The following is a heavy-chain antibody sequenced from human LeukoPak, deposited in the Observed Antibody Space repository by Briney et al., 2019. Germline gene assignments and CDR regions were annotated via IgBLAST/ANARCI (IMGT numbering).Heavy chain of an antibody. CDR3: ARTYYDTDAFDI. D-gene: IGHD3-22*01. CDR1: GYIFTGYY. CDR2: INPNSGGT. Sequence: ASVKVSCKASGYIFTGYYMHWVRQAPGQGLEWMGWINPNSGGTNYAQKFQGRVTITRNTSISTAYMELSSLRSEDTAVYYCARTYYDTDAFDIWGQGTMVTVSS. V-gene: IGHV1-2*02. J-gene: IGHJ3*02.